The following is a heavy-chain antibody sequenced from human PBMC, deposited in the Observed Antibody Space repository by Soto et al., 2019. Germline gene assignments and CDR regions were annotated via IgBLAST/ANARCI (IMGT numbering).Heavy chain of an antibody. CDR2: ISGSGGTT. CDR1: GFTFSTYA. J-gene: IGHJ6*02. D-gene: IGHD2-2*01. V-gene: IGHV3-23*01. Sequence: EVQLLESGGGLVQPGGSLRLSCAASGFTFSTYAMSWVRQAPGQVLEWVSGISGSGGTTSYADSVKGRFTVSRDNSRSTLYRQMDSLRAEDTAVYYCAKARCTKGCNGGDVWGQGTTVTVSS. CDR3: AKARCTKGCNGGDV.